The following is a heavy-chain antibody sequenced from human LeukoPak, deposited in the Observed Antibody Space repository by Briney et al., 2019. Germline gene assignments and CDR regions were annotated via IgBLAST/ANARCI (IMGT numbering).Heavy chain of an antibody. Sequence: ASVKVSCKASGYTFSDYYMHWVRQAPGQGLEWMGWIGPNSGGTNYAQKFQGRVTMTRDTSISTAYMELSRLRSDDTAVYYCAREYYYGSGSYLDYWGQGTLVTVSS. V-gene: IGHV1-2*02. CDR3: AREYYYGSGSYLDY. CDR2: IGPNSGGT. D-gene: IGHD3-10*01. CDR1: GYTFSDYY. J-gene: IGHJ4*02.